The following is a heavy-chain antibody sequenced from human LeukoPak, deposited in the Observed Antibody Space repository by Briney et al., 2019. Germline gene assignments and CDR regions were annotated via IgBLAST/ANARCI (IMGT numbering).Heavy chain of an antibody. D-gene: IGHD1-1*01. CDR2: IRYDGSNK. CDR3: AKDLLSWVQLERFLLGVDY. V-gene: IGHV3-30*02. Sequence: PGGSLRLSCAASGFTFSSYGMHWVRQAPGKGLEWVAFIRYDGSNKYYADSVKGRFTISRDNSKNTLYLQMNSLRAENTAVYYCAKDLLSWVQLERFLLGVDYWGQGTLVTVSS. J-gene: IGHJ4*02. CDR1: GFTFSSYG.